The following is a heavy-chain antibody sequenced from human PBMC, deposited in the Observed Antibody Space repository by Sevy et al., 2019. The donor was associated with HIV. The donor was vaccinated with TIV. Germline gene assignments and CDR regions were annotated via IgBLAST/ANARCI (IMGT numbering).Heavy chain of an antibody. CDR1: GFTFSDHY. CDR2: SRNKANSYTT. J-gene: IGHJ6*02. V-gene: IGHV3-72*01. CDR3: TRALIVVDGFFRYYHGMDV. Sequence: GGSLRLSCAASGFTFSDHYMDWVRQAPGKGLEWIGRSRNKANSYTTEYAASVKGRFTISRDESKNSLYLQMNSLKSEDTAIYYCTRALIVVDGFFRYYHGMDVWGQGTTVTVSS. D-gene: IGHD6-19*01.